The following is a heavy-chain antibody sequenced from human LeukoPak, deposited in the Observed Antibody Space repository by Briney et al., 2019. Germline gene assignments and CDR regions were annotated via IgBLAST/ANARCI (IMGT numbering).Heavy chain of an antibody. CDR1: GFTFSSYW. J-gene: IGHJ4*02. V-gene: IGHV3-74*01. CDR3: AKGLHYYGSGSYIFDY. CDR2: INSDGSST. Sequence: GGSLRLSCAASGFTFSSYWMHWVRQAPGKGLVWVSRINSDGSSTSYADSVKGRFTISRDNSKNTLYLQMNSLRAEDTAVYYCAKGLHYYGSGSYIFDYWGQRTLVTVSS. D-gene: IGHD3-10*01.